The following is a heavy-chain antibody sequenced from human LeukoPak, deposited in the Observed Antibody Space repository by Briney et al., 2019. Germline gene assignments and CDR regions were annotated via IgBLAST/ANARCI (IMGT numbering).Heavy chain of an antibody. CDR3: ARSLGFGELWGQIPWFDP. CDR2: IYTSGST. V-gene: IGHV4-61*02. CDR1: RGSISSASYY. Sequence: SQTLSLTCTVPRGSISSASYYWSWIRQPAGKGLEWLVRIYTSGSTNYNPSLKSRVTISVGTSKNQFSLKLSSVTAADTAVYYCARSLGFGELWGQIPWFDPWGQGTLVTVSS. D-gene: IGHD3-10*01. J-gene: IGHJ5*02.